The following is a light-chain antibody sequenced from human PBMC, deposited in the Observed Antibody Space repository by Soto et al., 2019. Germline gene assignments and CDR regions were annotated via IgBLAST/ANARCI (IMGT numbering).Light chain of an antibody. V-gene: IGKV3-15*01. CDR3: QQYDDWRLLT. Sequence: EVMMTQSPATLSVSPGGRATLSCRASQSVSSHLAWYQQKPGQAPRLLIYGASTRASGVPARFSGSGSGTEFTLTISSLQSEDFAINYCQQYDDWRLLTFGGGTKVEI. CDR2: GAS. J-gene: IGKJ4*01. CDR1: QSVSSH.